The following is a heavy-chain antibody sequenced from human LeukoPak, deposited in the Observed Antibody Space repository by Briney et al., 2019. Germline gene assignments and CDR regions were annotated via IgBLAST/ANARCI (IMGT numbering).Heavy chain of an antibody. J-gene: IGHJ4*02. Sequence: SETLSLTCSVSGDSISSNYWSCIRQPPGKGLEWIGYIYNSGSTKYNPSLKSRVTISVDTSKNQFSLRLSSVTAADTAVYSCARHPERYSYFDYWGQGTLVTVSS. V-gene: IGHV4-59*08. D-gene: IGHD5-18*01. CDR1: GDSISSNY. CDR3: ARHPERYSYFDY. CDR2: IYNSGST.